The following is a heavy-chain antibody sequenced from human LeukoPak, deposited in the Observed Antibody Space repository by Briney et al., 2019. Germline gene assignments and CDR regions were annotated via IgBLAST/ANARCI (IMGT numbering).Heavy chain of an antibody. J-gene: IGHJ4*02. CDR1: GFTFSAYF. CDR2: ISSNEYDT. V-gene: IGHV3-64*04. CDR3: ARDHRAGATIVAPG. Sequence: GGSLRLSCSASGFTFSAYFMHWVRQAPGKGLEYVSSISSNEYDTYYADSVKGRSTISRDNSKNTLYLQMNCLRAEDTAVYYCARDHRAGATIVAPGWGQGALVTVSS. D-gene: IGHD4-11*01.